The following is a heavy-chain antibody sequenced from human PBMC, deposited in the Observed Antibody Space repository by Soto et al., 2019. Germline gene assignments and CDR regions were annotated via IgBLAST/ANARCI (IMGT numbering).Heavy chain of an antibody. V-gene: IGHV3-33*01. Sequence: GGSLRLSCAASGFTFSRYGMQWVRQAPGKGLEWVAVIWYDGSNKYYADSVKGRFTISRDNSKNTLYLQMNSLRAEDTAVYYCARGRHTTHGFDCWGQGTLVTVSS. CDR2: IWYDGSNK. CDR3: ARGRHTTHGFDC. D-gene: IGHD1-1*01. CDR1: GFTFSRYG. J-gene: IGHJ4*02.